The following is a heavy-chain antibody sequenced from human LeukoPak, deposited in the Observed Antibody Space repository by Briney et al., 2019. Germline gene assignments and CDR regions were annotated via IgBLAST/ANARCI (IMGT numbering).Heavy chain of an antibody. J-gene: IGHJ4*02. V-gene: IGHV3-20*01. CDR3: ARAPHMDYYDSSGYLGFNDY. CDR2: INWNGSRT. Sequence: PGGSLRLSCAASGFTFDGYGMSWVRQAPGKGLEWVSGINWNGSRTSYADSVKGRFTISRDNAKNSLYLQMNSLRAEDTALYHCARAPHMDYYDSSGYLGFNDYWGQGALVTVSS. CDR1: GFTFDGYG. D-gene: IGHD3-22*01.